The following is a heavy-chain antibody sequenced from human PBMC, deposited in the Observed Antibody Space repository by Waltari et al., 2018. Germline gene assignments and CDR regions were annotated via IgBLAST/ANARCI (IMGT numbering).Heavy chain of an antibody. J-gene: IGHJ4*02. V-gene: IGHV3-21*02. CDR2: ITGYDHVY. Sequence: EVQLVESGGGLVKPGGSLRLSCVASGFTFSTYNRNWVRQAPGKGLEWLTSITGYDHVYFLDSLKGRFTISRDNVKQTVYLQMDGLTSADTAVYYCARGITKGFESWGQGTLVTVSP. CDR1: GFTFSTYN. D-gene: IGHD3-10*01. CDR3: ARGITKGFES.